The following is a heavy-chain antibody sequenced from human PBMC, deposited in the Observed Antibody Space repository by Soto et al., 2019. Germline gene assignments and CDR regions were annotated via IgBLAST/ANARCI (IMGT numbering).Heavy chain of an antibody. Sequence: SETLSLTCAVYGGSFSGYYWSWIRQPPGKGLEWIGEINHSGSTNYNPSLKSRVTISVDTSKNQFSLKLSSVTAADTAVYYCARGWYYYDSSGYYYYFDYWDQGTLVTVSS. CDR2: INHSGST. D-gene: IGHD3-22*01. CDR3: ARGWYYYDSSGYYYYFDY. V-gene: IGHV4-34*01. J-gene: IGHJ4*02. CDR1: GGSFSGYY.